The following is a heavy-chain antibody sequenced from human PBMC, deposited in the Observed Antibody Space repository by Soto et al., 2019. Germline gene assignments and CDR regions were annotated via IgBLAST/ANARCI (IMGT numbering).Heavy chain of an antibody. Sequence: SVKVSCKASGGTFSSYAISWVRQAPGQGLEWMGGMIPIFGTANYAQKFQGRVTITADESTSTAYMELSSLRSEDTAVYYCAGGVTASLGWFDPWGQGTLVTVSS. CDR2: MIPIFGTA. CDR1: GGTFSSYA. CDR3: AGGVTASLGWFDP. J-gene: IGHJ5*02. V-gene: IGHV1-69*13. D-gene: IGHD2-21*02.